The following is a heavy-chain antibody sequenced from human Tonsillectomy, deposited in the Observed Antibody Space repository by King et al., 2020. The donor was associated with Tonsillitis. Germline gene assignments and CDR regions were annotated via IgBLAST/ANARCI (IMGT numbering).Heavy chain of an antibody. CDR1: GFTFSTYA. CDR2: IWYDGSNE. Sequence: VQLVESGGGVVQPGRSLRLSCSASGFTFSTYAMHWVRQAPGKGLEWVALIWYDGSNEHYADSVKGRFTISRDNFKNTLDLQMNSLRAEDTAVYYCAREGHFGVVKRWLDPWGQGTLVTVSS. J-gene: IGHJ5*02. D-gene: IGHD3-3*01. CDR3: AREGHFGVVKRWLDP. V-gene: IGHV3-33*01.